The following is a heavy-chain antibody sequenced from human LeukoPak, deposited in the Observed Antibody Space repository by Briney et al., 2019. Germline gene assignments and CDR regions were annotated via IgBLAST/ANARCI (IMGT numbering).Heavy chain of an antibody. CDR2: MNPNSGNT. CDR3: ARGLSGYGKYYYYYYYMDV. CDR1: GYTFTSYG. V-gene: IGHV1-8*02. Sequence: ASVKVSCKASGYTFTSYGINWVRQATGQGLEWMGWMNPNSGNTGYAQKFQGRATMTRNTSISTAYMELSSLRSEDTAVYYCARGLSGYGKYYYYYYYMDVWGKGTTVTISS. J-gene: IGHJ6*03. D-gene: IGHD4-17*01.